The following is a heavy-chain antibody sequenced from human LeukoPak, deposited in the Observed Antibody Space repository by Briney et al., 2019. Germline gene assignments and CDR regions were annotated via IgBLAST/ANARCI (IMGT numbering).Heavy chain of an antibody. CDR2: INHTGST. CDR1: GGSFSAYY. V-gene: IGHV4-34*01. CDR3: ARQVTSGGLHYYYYMDV. D-gene: IGHD3-10*01. Sequence: SETLSLTCAVYGGSFSAYYWSWIRQPPGKGLEWIGEINHTGSTNYNPSLKSRVTLSVDTSKNQFSLKLSSVTAADTAVYYCARQVTSGGLHYYYYMDVWGKGTTVTISS. J-gene: IGHJ6*03.